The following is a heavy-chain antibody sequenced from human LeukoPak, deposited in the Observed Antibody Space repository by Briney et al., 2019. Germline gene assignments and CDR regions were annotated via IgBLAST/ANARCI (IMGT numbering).Heavy chain of an antibody. CDR2: IYTSGST. D-gene: IGHD7-27*01. CDR1: GGSISSGSYY. CDR3: AKAGNWGGYYYYLDV. V-gene: IGHV4-61*02. J-gene: IGHJ6*03. Sequence: SETLSLTCTVSGGSISSGSYYWSWIRQPAWKGLEWIGRIYTSGSTNYNPSLKSRVTISVDTSKNQFSLKLSSVTAADTAVYYCAKAGNWGGYYYYLDVWGQGATVTVSS.